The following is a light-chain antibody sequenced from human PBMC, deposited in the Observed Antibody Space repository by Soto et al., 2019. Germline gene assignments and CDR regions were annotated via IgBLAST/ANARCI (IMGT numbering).Light chain of an antibody. J-gene: IGLJ1*01. Sequence: QSVVTQPRSVSGSPGQSVTISCTGPNSDVGGYDYVSWYQHHPGTAPKLMIYDVSMRPSGVPDRFSGSKSGNTASLTISGLQAEDEADYYCCSYAGSYTFYVFGTGTKVTVL. CDR3: CSYAGSYTFYV. V-gene: IGLV2-11*01. CDR1: NSDVGGYDY. CDR2: DVS.